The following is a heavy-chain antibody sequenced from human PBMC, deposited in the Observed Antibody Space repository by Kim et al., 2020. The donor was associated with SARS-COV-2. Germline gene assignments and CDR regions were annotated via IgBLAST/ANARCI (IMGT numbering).Heavy chain of an antibody. J-gene: IGHJ4*02. D-gene: IGHD6-6*01. CDR3: ARSPSQYSTSSNFDY. CDR2: IFYSGST. Sequence: SETLSLTCTVSGGSISSYYWSWIRQPPGKGLEWIGYIFYSGSTNYNPSLESRVTISVDTSKKQFSLNLSSVTTADTAVYYCARSPSQYSTSSNFDYWGQG. CDR1: GGSISSYY. V-gene: IGHV4-59*13.